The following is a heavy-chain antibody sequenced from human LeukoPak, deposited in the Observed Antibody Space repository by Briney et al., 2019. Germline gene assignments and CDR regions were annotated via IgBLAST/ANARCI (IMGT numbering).Heavy chain of an antibody. D-gene: IGHD2-2*01. J-gene: IGHJ4*02. CDR3: ARGRCVGSTSCYYFDY. V-gene: IGHV1-69-2*01. CDR1: GYTFTDYY. CDR2: VDPEDGET. Sequence: GASVKVSCKASGYTFTDYYMHWVQQAPGKGLEWMGRVDPEDGETIYAEKFQGRVTITADTSTDTAYMELSSLRSEDTAVYYCARGRCVGSTSCYYFDYWGQGTLVTVSS.